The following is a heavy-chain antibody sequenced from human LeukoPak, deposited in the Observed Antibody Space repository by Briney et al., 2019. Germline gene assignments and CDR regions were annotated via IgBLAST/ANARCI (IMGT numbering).Heavy chain of an antibody. V-gene: IGHV3-30*02. CDR3: AKNDPYYYFMDV. CDR1: GFPFNSYG. J-gene: IGHJ6*03. CDR2: IRYDGSDK. Sequence: GGSLRLSCAVSGFPFNSYGMHWVRQAPGKGLEWMAFIRYDGSDKYYADSVKGRFTISRDNSKNTLYLQMNSLRAEDTAVYYCAKNDPYYYFMDVWGKGTTVTISS.